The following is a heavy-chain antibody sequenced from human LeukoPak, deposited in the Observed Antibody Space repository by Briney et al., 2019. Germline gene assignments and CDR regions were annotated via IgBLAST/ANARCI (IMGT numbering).Heavy chain of an antibody. J-gene: IGHJ6*02. D-gene: IGHD3-16*01. CDR3: ARGGGLDV. V-gene: IGHV3-7*03. Sequence: GGSLRLSCAASDLTVSSNYMNWARQAPGKGLEWVASINHNGNVNYYVDSVKGRFTISRDNAKNSLYLQMSNLRAEDTAVYFCARGGGLDVWGQGATVTVSS. CDR2: INHNGNVN. CDR1: DLTVSSNY.